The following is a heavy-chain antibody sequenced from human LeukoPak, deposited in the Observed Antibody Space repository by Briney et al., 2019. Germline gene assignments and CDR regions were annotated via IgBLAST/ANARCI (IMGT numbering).Heavy chain of an antibody. CDR1: GYTFTSYA. CDR3: ARGTLADTIFGVVIPPDY. J-gene: IGHJ4*02. D-gene: IGHD3-3*01. V-gene: IGHV1-3*01. Sequence: ASVKVSCKASGYTFTSYAMHWVRQAPGQRLEWMGWINAGNGNTKYSQKFQGRVTMTTDTSTSTAYMELRSLRSDDTAVYYCARGTLADTIFGVVIPPDYWGQGTLVTVSS. CDR2: INAGNGNT.